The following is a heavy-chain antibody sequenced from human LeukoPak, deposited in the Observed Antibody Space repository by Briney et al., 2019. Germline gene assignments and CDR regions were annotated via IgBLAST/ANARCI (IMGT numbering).Heavy chain of an antibody. Sequence: PSETLSLTCAVYGGSFSGYYWSWIRQPPGKGLEWIGEINHSGSTNYNPSLKSRVTISVDTSKNQFSLKLSSVTAADTAIYYCARGPYGWYYFDYWGQGALVTVSS. J-gene: IGHJ4*02. D-gene: IGHD6-19*01. CDR1: GGSFSGYY. CDR2: INHSGST. V-gene: IGHV4-34*01. CDR3: ARGPYGWYYFDY.